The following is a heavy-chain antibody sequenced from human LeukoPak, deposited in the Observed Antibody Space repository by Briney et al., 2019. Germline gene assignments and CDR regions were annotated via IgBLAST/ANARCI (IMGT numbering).Heavy chain of an antibody. J-gene: IGHJ4*02. D-gene: IGHD3-9*01. CDR2: IWYDGINK. CDR3: ANQLRYFDWFPGDY. Sequence: PGRSLRLSCAASGFTFSNYGMHWVRQAPGKGLEWVAVIWYDGINKFHADSVRGRFTISRDNSKNTLYLQMNSLRAEDTAVYYCANQLRYFDWFPGDYWGQGTLVTVSS. V-gene: IGHV3-33*06. CDR1: GFTFSNYG.